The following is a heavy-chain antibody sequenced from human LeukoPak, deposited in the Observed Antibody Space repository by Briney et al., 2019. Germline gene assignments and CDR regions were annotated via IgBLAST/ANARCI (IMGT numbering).Heavy chain of an antibody. CDR3: ARRGGRWLQLTS. Sequence: NPSETLSLTCTVSGGSISSSSYYWGWIRQPPGKGLEWIGSIYYSGSTYCNPSLKSRVTISVDTSKNQFSLKLSSVTAADTAVYYCARRGGRWLQLTSWGQGTLVTVSS. CDR2: IYYSGST. V-gene: IGHV4-39*07. D-gene: IGHD5-24*01. CDR1: GGSISSSSYY. J-gene: IGHJ4*02.